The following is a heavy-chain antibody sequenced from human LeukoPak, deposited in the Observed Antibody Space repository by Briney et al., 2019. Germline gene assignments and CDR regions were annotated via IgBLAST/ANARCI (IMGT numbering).Heavy chain of an antibody. CDR1: GYTFTSYY. D-gene: IGHD2-2*02. CDR2: INPSGGST. J-gene: IGHJ6*03. Sequence: GASVKVSCKASGYTFTSYYMHWVRQAPGQGREWMGIINPSGGSTSYAQKFQGRVTMTRDMSTSTVYMELSSLRSEDTAVYYCARGGYCSSTSCYTAYMDVWGKGTTVTVSS. V-gene: IGHV1-46*01. CDR3: ARGGYCSSTSCYTAYMDV.